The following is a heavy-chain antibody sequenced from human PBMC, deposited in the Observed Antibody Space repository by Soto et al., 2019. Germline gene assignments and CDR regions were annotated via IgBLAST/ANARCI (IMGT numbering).Heavy chain of an antibody. CDR3: ARGGAMGVDY. Sequence: ESGGDLVQPGGSLRLSCAASGFTFNPHWMHWVRQAPGKGLVWVSRIYFDGITTNYADSVKGRLTVSRDNAKNTVYLHVNTLRDEDTAVYYCARGGAMGVDYWGQGTLVTVSS. CDR1: GFTFNPHW. D-gene: IGHD1-26*01. J-gene: IGHJ4*02. V-gene: IGHV3-74*02. CDR2: IYFDGITT.